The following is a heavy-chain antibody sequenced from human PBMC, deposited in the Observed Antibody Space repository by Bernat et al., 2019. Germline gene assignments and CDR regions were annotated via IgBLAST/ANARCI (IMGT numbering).Heavy chain of an antibody. CDR2: IFHTGTA. J-gene: IGHJ5*02. Sequence: QVQLQESGPRLVKSSDTLSLNCTVSNDSINSHFWTWLRQPPGRGLEWIGNIFHTGTANYNPSLKSRLTMSVDRSKKRFSLKLTSVTAADTALYYCAGSKSAVSWFGPWGQGIQVIVSS. CDR1: NDSINSHF. V-gene: IGHV4-59*08. CDR3: AGSKSAVSWFGP.